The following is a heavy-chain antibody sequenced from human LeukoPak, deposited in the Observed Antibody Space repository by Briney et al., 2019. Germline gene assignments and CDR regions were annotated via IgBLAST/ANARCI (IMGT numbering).Heavy chain of an antibody. CDR3: ATLRSDSSGWYYFDY. CDR2: IWYDGSNK. Sequence: QPGGSLRLSCAASGFTFSSYGMHWVRQAPGKGLEWVALIWYDGSNKYYTDSVKGRFTISRDNSKNMLYLQMNSLRTEDTAVYYCATLRSDSSGWYYFDYWGQGTLVTVSS. J-gene: IGHJ4*02. V-gene: IGHV3-30*02. CDR1: GFTFSSYG. D-gene: IGHD6-19*01.